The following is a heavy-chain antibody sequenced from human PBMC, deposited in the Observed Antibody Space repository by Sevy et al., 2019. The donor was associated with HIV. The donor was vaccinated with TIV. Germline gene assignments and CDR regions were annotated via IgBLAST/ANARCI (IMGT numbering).Heavy chain of an antibody. CDR3: AKESVSWYLDF. D-gene: IGHD6-13*01. CDR1: GFTFSRNG. V-gene: IGHV3-30*18. CDR2: ISYDGDSK. Sequence: GGSLRLSCAASGFTFSRNGMHWVRQVPGNGLEWVALISYDGDSKNYADSVKGRFTISRDNSKNTVYLHMNSLRSEDTAVYYCAKESVSWYLDFWGQGTMVTVSS. J-gene: IGHJ4*02.